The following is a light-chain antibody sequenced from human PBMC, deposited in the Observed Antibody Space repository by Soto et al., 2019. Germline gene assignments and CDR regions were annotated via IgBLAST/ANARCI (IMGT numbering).Light chain of an antibody. V-gene: IGLV1-44*01. J-gene: IGLJ1*01. CDR1: RSNIGSNN. CDR3: AAWDDSLNGVYV. CDR2: SND. Sequence: QLVLTQPPSASGTPGQRVTISCSGSRSNIGSNNVYWYQQLPGTAPKLLIYSNDKRPSGVPDRFSGSKSGTSASLAITGLQSEDEADDYCAAWDDSLNGVYVFGPGTKLTVL.